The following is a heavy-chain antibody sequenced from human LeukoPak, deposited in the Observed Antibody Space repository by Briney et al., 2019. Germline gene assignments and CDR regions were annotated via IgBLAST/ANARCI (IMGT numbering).Heavy chain of an antibody. D-gene: IGHD3-22*01. CDR2: IYTSGST. V-gene: IGHV4-4*07. CDR3: ARDLLYYYDSSGYYYGMDA. Sequence: SETLSLTCTVSGGSISSYYWSWIRQPAGKGLEWIGRIYTSGSTNYNPSLKSRVTMSVDTSKNQFSLKLSSVTAADTAVYYCARDLLYYYDSSGYYYGMDAWGQGTTVTVSS. CDR1: GGSISSYY. J-gene: IGHJ6*02.